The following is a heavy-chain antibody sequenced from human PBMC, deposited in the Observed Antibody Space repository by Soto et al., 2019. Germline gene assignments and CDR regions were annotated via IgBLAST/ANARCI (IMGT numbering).Heavy chain of an antibody. D-gene: IGHD2-8*01. J-gene: IGHJ6*02. Sequence: QVQLQESGPGLVKPSETLSLTCNVSGGSISSYYWSWIRQFPGKGLEWIGYMYYTGTTDYNPSLKSRVTISGDTSNKQFSLKLTSVTTADTAVYYCARSKYADYGLDVWGQGTTVTVSS. CDR1: GGSISSYY. V-gene: IGHV4-59*01. CDR2: MYYTGTT. CDR3: ARSKYADYGLDV.